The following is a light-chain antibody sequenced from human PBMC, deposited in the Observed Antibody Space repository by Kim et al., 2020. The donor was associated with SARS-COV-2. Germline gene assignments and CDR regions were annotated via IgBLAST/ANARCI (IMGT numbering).Light chain of an antibody. CDR1: SNNVRYPG. J-gene: IGLJ3*02. Sequence: RQTATLTCTGNSNNVRYPGAAWLQQHQGHPPQLLSHRDNNRPAGVSERLSASRSGSTAYLTITGLQPEDEADYYCSAWDISLDAWVFGGGTQLTVL. V-gene: IGLV10-54*01. CDR2: RDN. CDR3: SAWDISLDAWV.